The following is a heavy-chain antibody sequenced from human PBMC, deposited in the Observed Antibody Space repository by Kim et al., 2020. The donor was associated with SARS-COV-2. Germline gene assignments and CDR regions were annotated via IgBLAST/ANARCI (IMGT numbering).Heavy chain of an antibody. V-gene: IGHV4-59*08. CDR2: ISHSGST. CDR3: SRSGDRFGINYYYMYV. J-gene: IGHJ6*03. Sequence: SETLSLTCTVSGGSIIDYYWSWVRQSPGKGLEWIGYISHSGSTNYSPSLKSRATISVDTSKNQFSLRLSSVTAEDTAEYFWSRSGDRFGINYYYMYVWG. CDR1: GGSIIDYY. D-gene: IGHD3-10*01.